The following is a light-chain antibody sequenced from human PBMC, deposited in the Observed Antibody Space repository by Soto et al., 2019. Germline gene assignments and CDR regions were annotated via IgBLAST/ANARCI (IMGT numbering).Light chain of an antibody. J-gene: IGKJ2*01. CDR3: QQYHNWPPYT. Sequence: EIVMTQSPVTLSVSPGERATLSCRASQRVSSNVAWYQQKPGQAPRLLIYGASTRATGIPARFSGSGSGTEFTLTISSLQSEDFAVYYCQQYHNWPPYTFGQGTKVEIK. V-gene: IGKV3-15*01. CDR2: GAS. CDR1: QRVSSN.